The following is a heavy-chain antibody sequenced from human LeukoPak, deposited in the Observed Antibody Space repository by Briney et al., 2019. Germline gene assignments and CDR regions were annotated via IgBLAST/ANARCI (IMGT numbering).Heavy chain of an antibody. D-gene: IGHD2-21*02. Sequence: GGSLRLSCAASGFTFSSYSMNWIRQAPGKGLEWVSSISSSSSYIYYADSVKGRFTISRDNAKNSLYLQMNSLRAEDTAVYYCARDAGLAYCGGDCPLNYWGQGTLVTVSS. J-gene: IGHJ4*02. V-gene: IGHV3-21*01. CDR2: ISSSSSYI. CDR3: ARDAGLAYCGGDCPLNY. CDR1: GFTFSSYS.